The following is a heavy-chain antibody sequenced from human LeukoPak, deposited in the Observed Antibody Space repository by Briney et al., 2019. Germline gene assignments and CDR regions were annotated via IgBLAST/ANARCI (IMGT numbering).Heavy chain of an antibody. CDR1: GFTFTTYE. V-gene: IGHV3-48*03. D-gene: IGHD3-9*01. CDR2: ISSSRSTM. CDR3: AREGRYYDTLTGYYSARHLDY. Sequence: GGSLRLSCAASGFTFTTYEMNWVRQAPGKGLEWVSYISSSRSTMYYADSVKGRFTISRDNAKNSLYLQMNSLRAEDTAIYYCAREGRYYDTLTGYYSARHLDYWGQGTLVTVSS. J-gene: IGHJ4*02.